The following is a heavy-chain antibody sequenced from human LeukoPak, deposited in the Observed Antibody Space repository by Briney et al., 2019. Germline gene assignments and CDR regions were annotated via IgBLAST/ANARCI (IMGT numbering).Heavy chain of an antibody. V-gene: IGHV3-23*01. D-gene: IGHD4-11*01. Sequence: SGGSLRLSCAASGFTFSSYEMNWVRQAPGKGLEWVSGISAWGDNTYSADSVRGRFTISRDNSKNTLYLQMNSLRVEDTAVYYCAKDGGTVTSYYFDSWGLGTLVTVSS. CDR2: ISAWGDNT. J-gene: IGHJ4*02. CDR1: GFTFSSYE. CDR3: AKDGGTVTSYYFDS.